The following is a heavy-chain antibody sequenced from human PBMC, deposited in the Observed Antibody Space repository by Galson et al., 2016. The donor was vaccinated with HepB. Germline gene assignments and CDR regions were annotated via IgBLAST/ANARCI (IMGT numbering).Heavy chain of an antibody. CDR1: GYTFTGYY. Sequence: SVKVSCKASGYTFTGYYMHWVRQAPGQGLEWMGWINPNSGGTNYAQKFQGRVTMTRDTSISTAYMELSRLRSDDTAVYYCARVVRFFEAPPFDPWGQGTLVTVSS. D-gene: IGHD3-3*01. CDR2: INPNSGGT. J-gene: IGHJ5*02. V-gene: IGHV1-2*02. CDR3: ARVVRFFEAPPFDP.